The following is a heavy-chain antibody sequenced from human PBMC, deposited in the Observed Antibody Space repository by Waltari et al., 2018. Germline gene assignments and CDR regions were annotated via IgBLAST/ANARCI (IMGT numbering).Heavy chain of an antibody. Sequence: VQLVESGGGLVQPGGSLRLSCAASGFTFSSYWMSWVRQAPGKGLEWVANIKQDGSEKYYVDSVKGRFTISRDNAKNSLYLQMNSLRAEDTAVYYCARGTRTEWLVPAFDYWGQGTLVTVSS. D-gene: IGHD6-19*01. CDR2: IKQDGSEK. CDR3: ARGTRTEWLVPAFDY. J-gene: IGHJ4*02. CDR1: GFTFSSYW. V-gene: IGHV3-7*01.